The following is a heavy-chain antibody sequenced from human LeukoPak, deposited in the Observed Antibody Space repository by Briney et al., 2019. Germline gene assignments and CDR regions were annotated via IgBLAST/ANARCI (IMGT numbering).Heavy chain of an antibody. CDR2: ISGSGGST. Sequence: GGSLRLSCAASGFTFSSYAMSWVRQAPGKGLEWVSAISGSGGSTYYADSVKGRFTISRDNAKNSLYLQMNSLRAEDTAVYYCARYRSAFDIWGQGTMVTVSS. V-gene: IGHV3-23*01. CDR1: GFTFSSYA. CDR3: ARYRSAFDI. D-gene: IGHD2-15*01. J-gene: IGHJ3*02.